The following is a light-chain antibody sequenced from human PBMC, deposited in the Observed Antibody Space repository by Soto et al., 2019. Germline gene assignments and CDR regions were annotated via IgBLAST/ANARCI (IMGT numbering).Light chain of an antibody. CDR3: QQYGSSPYT. CDR1: QSVSSSY. Sequence: EIGLTQSPGTLSLSPGERATLSCRASQSVSSSYLAWYQQKPGQAPRLLIYDASSRATGIPDRFSGSGSGTAFTLTISRLEPEDFAVYFCQQYGSSPYTFGQGTKLESK. CDR2: DAS. J-gene: IGKJ2*01. V-gene: IGKV3-20*01.